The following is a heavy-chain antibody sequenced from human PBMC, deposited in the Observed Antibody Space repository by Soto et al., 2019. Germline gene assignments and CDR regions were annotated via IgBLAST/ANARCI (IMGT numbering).Heavy chain of an antibody. Sequence: GGSLRLSCAASGFTFSNAWMNWVRQAPGKGLEWVGRIKSKTDGGTTDYAAPVKGRFTISRDDSKNTLYLQMNSLKTEDTAVYYCWGLRFLEWSRSYNDAFDIWGQGTMVTVSS. CDR2: IKSKTDGGTT. CDR1: GFTFSNAW. J-gene: IGHJ3*02. D-gene: IGHD3-3*01. CDR3: WGLRFLEWSRSYNDAFDI. V-gene: IGHV3-15*07.